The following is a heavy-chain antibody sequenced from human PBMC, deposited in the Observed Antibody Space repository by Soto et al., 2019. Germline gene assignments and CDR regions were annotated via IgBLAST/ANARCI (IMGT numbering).Heavy chain of an antibody. CDR3: AKDLRTSTNYNYGMDV. CDR1: GFTFSTYA. CDR2: ISASGGST. Sequence: EVQLLESGGGLVQPGGSLRLPCAASGFTFSTYAMSWVRQAPGKGLEWVSVISASGGSTFYADSVKGRFTVSRDNSRNTLYLQVISLRVEDTAVYYCAKDLRTSTNYNYGMDVWGQGTTVPVSS. J-gene: IGHJ6*02. V-gene: IGHV3-23*01.